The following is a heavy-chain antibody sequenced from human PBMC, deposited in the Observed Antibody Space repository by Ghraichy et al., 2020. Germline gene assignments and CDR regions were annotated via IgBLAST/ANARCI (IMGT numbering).Heavy chain of an antibody. Sequence: SETLSLTCTVSGGSISSYYWSWIRQPPGKGLEWIGYIYYSGSTNYNPSLKSRVTISVDTSKNQFSLKLSSVTAADTAVYYCARPISPGFELEPPLDDAFDIWGQGTMVTVSS. J-gene: IGHJ3*02. CDR2: IYYSGST. D-gene: IGHD1-14*01. V-gene: IGHV4-59*01. CDR1: GGSISSYY. CDR3: ARPISPGFELEPPLDDAFDI.